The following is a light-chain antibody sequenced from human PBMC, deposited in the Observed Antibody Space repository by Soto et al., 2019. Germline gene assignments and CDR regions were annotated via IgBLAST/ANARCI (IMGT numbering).Light chain of an antibody. Sequence: DIQMTQSPSSLSASVGDRVTITCRASQSISYYLNWYQQKPGKAPKLLIYGASSLQSGVPSRFSGSGSGTDFTLTISSLQPEDFATYYCQQSYSTLMYTFGQGTKLEI. V-gene: IGKV1-39*01. CDR3: QQSYSTLMYT. CDR1: QSISYY. J-gene: IGKJ2*01. CDR2: GAS.